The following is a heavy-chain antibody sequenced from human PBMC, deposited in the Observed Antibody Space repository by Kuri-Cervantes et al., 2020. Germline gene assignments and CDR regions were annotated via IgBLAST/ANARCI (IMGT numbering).Heavy chain of an antibody. J-gene: IGHJ6*03. CDR2: VSWNGSRT. D-gene: IGHD1-26*01. CDR1: GFTFSNSD. CDR3: ARASSELQGSGSRGWYYMDV. Sequence: GGSLRLSCAASGFTFSNSDMNWVRQAPGKGLEWVSGVSWNGSRTHYADSVKDRFIISRDNSRNFLYQQMNSLRPEDMAVYYCARASSELQGSGSRGWYYMDVWGKGTTVTVSS. V-gene: IGHV3-19*01.